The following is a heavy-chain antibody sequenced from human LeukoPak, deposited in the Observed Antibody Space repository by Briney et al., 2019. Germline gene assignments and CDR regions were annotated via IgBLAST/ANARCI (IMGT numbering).Heavy chain of an antibody. CDR3: ARGPAPRFYGSGSLRVFDP. CDR1: GYTFTSYG. J-gene: IGHJ5*02. Sequence: ASVKVSCKASGYTFTSYGISWVRQAPGQGLEWMGWISAYNGKTNYAQKLQGRVTMTTDTSTSTAYMELRSLRSDDTAVYYCARGPAPRFYGSGSLRVFDPWGQGTLVTVSS. D-gene: IGHD3-10*01. V-gene: IGHV1-18*01. CDR2: ISAYNGKT.